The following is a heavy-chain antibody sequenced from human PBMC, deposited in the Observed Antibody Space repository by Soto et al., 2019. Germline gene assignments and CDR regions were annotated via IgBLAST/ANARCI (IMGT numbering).Heavy chain of an antibody. D-gene: IGHD5-12*01. CDR1: GYIFTSYW. V-gene: IGHV5-10-1*01. CDR3: ARHIGLYGMDV. Sequence: ESLKIACKGSGYIFTSYWISWVLQMPGKGLEWMGRIDPSDSYTNYSPSFQGHVTISADKSISTAYLQWSSLKASDTAMYYCARHIGLYGMDVWGQGTTVTVSS. J-gene: IGHJ6*02. CDR2: IDPSDSYT.